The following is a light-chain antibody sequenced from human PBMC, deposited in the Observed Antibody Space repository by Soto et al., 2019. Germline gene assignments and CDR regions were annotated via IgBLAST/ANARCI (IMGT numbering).Light chain of an antibody. J-gene: IGKJ4*01. CDR1: QSVSSSY. CDR3: QQYGSSPLT. Sequence: EIVLTQSPGTLSLSPGERATLSCRASQSVSSSYLAWYQQKPGQAPRLLIYGALSRATGIPDRFSGSGSGTDFTLTISRLEPEDFAVYYCQQYGSSPLTFGGGTKVEI. CDR2: GAL. V-gene: IGKV3-20*01.